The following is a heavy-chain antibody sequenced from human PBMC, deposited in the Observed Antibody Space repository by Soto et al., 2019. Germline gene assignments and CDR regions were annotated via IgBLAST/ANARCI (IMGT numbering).Heavy chain of an antibody. CDR3: AIGRKYFHGLDEFDY. D-gene: IGHD1-1*01. CDR1: GFTFSNFG. J-gene: IGHJ4*02. V-gene: IGHV3-30*03. Sequence: PGESLRHSYTPSGFTFSNFGMHWVRQDPGKGLEWVAAISYDGRNKYYADSVKGRFTISKDTSKDILYLQMNSLRVEDTAVYYSAIGRKYFHGLDEFDYWGQGT. CDR2: ISYDGRNK.